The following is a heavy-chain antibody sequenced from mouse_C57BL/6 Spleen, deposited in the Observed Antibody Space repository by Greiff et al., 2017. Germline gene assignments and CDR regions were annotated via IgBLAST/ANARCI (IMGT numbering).Heavy chain of an antibody. CDR1: GFTFSSYA. D-gene: IGHD1-2*01. V-gene: IGHV5-9-1*02. J-gene: IGHJ4*01. CDR2: ISSGGDYI. Sequence: DVQLVESGEGLVKPGGSLKLSCAASGFTFSSYAMSWVRQTPEKRLEWVAYISSGGDYIYYADTVKGRFTISRDNARNTLYLQMSSLKSEDTAMYYCTRDPIGYVYAMDYWGQGTSVTVSS. CDR3: TRDPIGYVYAMDY.